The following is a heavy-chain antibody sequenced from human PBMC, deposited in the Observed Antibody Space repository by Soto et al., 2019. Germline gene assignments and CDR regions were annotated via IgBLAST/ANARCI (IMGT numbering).Heavy chain of an antibody. D-gene: IGHD2-15*01. J-gene: IGHJ3*02. V-gene: IGHV4-59*08. CDR3: VRHRAATFAFDI. CDR2: IYYTGSA. Sequence: SETLSLTCTISGASISSSYWSWIRQPPGKGLEWIGYIYYTGSAKYNPSLKSRVTISVDTSKNQFSLKLSSVTAADTAVYYCVRHRAATFAFDIWGQGTMVTVSS. CDR1: GASISSSY.